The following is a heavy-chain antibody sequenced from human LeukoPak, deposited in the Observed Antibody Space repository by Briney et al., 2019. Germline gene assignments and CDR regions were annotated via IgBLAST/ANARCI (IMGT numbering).Heavy chain of an antibody. Sequence: SETLSLTCTVSGGSITSDIFYWNWILQHPGKGLEWIGSIHNSRGTSYNPSLESRLTISVDTSENQFFLKMSYVTAADTAMYYCGKVGGNSNSWGQETLVTVSS. J-gene: IGHJ4*02. CDR1: GGSITSDIFY. CDR2: IHNSRGT. D-gene: IGHD4-23*01. CDR3: GKVGGNSNS. V-gene: IGHV4-31*03.